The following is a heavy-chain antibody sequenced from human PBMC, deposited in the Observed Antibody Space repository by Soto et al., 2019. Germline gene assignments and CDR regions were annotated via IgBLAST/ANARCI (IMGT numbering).Heavy chain of an antibody. D-gene: IGHD1-26*01. V-gene: IGHV3-30-3*01. Sequence: SLRLSCAASGFTFSSYAMHWVREAPGKGLEWVAVISYDGSNKYYADSVKGRFTISRDNSKNTLYPQMNSLRAEDTAVYYCAQEGAGELLVTGMDVWGQGTTVTVSS. CDR3: AQEGAGELLVTGMDV. CDR2: ISYDGSNK. CDR1: GFTFSSYA. J-gene: IGHJ6*02.